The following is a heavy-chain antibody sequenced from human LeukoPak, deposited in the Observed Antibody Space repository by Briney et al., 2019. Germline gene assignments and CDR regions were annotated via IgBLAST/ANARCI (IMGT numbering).Heavy chain of an antibody. CDR1: GFSISRSS. CDR2: ITARSGTI. Sequence: GGSLRLSCASSGFSISRSSMNWVRQAPGKGLDWISYITARSGTIYSGDSVKGRFAIWRDNAKNSLYLQMHSLRVEDTAVYYCARARGYSYPATFDYWGQGTLVTVSS. V-gene: IGHV3-48*04. J-gene: IGHJ4*02. CDR3: ARARGYSYPATFDY. D-gene: IGHD5-18*01.